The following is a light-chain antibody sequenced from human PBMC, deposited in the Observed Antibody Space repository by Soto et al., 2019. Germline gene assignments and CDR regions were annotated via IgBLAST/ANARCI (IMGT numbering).Light chain of an antibody. CDR3: QQYAGSPRT. V-gene: IGKV3-20*01. CDR1: QNLGTLY. CDR2: SAS. J-gene: IGKJ1*01. Sequence: EIVLTQSPGTLSLSPGERGTLSCRASQNLGTLYLAWFQQKSGQAPRLXIYSASRRATGIPDRFTGSGSGTEFTLTINRVEPEDFEVYFCQQYAGSPRTFGQGTKVDIK.